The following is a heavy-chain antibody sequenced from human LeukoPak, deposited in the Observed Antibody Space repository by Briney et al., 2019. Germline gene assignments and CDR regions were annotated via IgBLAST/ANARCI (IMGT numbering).Heavy chain of an antibody. D-gene: IGHD3-16*01. V-gene: IGHV1-69*13. CDR3: ARDDPPFGCHGDY. CDR2: IIPIFGTA. Sequence: SVKVSCKASGYTFTSYGISWVRQAPGQGLEWMGGIIPIFGTANYAQKFQGRVTITADESTSTAYMELSSLRFEDTAVYYCARDDPPFGCHGDYWGQGTLVTVSS. J-gene: IGHJ4*02. CDR1: GYTFTSYG.